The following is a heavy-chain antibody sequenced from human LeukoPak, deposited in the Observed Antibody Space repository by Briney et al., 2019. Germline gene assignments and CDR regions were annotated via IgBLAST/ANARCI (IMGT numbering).Heavy chain of an antibody. CDR3: ARHQVAATHNDTFDI. D-gene: IGHD2-15*01. CDR1: GYSSTSHW. Sequence: GESLKISCEGSGYSSTSHWIGWGRQMPGKGLEWMGVIYPGDSDTRYSPSFQGQVTISADKSISTAYLQWSGLKASDTAMYYCARHQVAATHNDTFDIWGQGTMVTVSS. CDR2: IYPGDSDT. J-gene: IGHJ3*02. V-gene: IGHV5-51*01.